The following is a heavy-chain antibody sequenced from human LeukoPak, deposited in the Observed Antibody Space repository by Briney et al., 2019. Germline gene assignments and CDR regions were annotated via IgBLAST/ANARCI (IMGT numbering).Heavy chain of an antibody. D-gene: IGHD2-15*01. V-gene: IGHV4-61*02. CDR1: GGSISSGSYY. J-gene: IGHJ3*02. CDR3: AREGCSGGSCYDI. Sequence: PSQTLSLICTVSGGSISSGSYYWSWIRQPAGKGLEWIGRIYTSGSTNYNPSLKSRVTISVDTSKNQFSLKLSSVTAADTAVYYCAREGCSGGSCYDIWGQGTMVTVSS. CDR2: IYTSGST.